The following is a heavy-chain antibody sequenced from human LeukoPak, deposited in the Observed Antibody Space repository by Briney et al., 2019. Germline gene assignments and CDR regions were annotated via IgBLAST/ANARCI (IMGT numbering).Heavy chain of an antibody. D-gene: IGHD3-3*01. J-gene: IGHJ4*02. CDR3: ARLPYYDFWSGYYEGPYFDY. CDR1: GGSISSGDYY. CDR2: IYYSGST. Sequence: SETLSLTCTVSGGSISSGDYYWSWIRQPPGKGLEWIVYIYYSGSTYYNPSLKSRVTISVDTSKNQFSLKLSSVTAADTAVYYCARLPYYDFWSGYYEGPYFDYWGQGTLVTVSS. V-gene: IGHV4-30-4*08.